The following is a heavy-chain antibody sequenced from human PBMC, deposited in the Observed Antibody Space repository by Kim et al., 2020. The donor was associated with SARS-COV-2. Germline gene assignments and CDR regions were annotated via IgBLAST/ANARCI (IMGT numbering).Heavy chain of an antibody. CDR2: IYYSGST. Sequence: SETLSLTCTVSGGSISSYYWSWIRQPPGKGLEWIGYIYYSGSTNYNPSLKSRVTISVDTSKNQFSLKLSSVTAADTAVYYCARLSYYYDSSGYYPREWYFDYWGQGTLVTVSS. CDR3: ARLSYYYDSSGYYPREWYFDY. V-gene: IGHV4-59*08. J-gene: IGHJ4*02. D-gene: IGHD3-22*01. CDR1: GGSISSYY.